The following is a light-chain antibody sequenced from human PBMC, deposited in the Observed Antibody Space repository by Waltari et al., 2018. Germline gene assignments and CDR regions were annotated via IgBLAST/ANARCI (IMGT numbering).Light chain of an antibody. Sequence: QSVLPQPPSVSAAPGQRVTISSSGGSPNIGNNYVSWYRQFPGTAPKLLIYENSERPSGIPGRFSGSKSGTSATLDITGLQAGDEADYYCGTWDSSLSGAVFGGGTHLTVL. CDR3: GTWDSSLSGAV. CDR2: ENS. V-gene: IGLV1-51*02. CDR1: SPNIGNNY. J-gene: IGLJ7*01.